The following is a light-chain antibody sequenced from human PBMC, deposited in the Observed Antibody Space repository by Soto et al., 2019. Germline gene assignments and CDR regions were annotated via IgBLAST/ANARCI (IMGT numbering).Light chain of an antibody. J-gene: IGKJ1*01. V-gene: IGKV3-20*01. CDR2: GAY. Sequence: DIVLTQSPATLSLSPGERATLSCRASQSVSRYLAWYQQKPGQAPRLLIYGAYNRATGIPDRFSGNGSGRDFSLTISRLEPEDFAVYYCQQFGSSPWTFGQGTKVELK. CDR1: QSVSRY. CDR3: QQFGSSPWT.